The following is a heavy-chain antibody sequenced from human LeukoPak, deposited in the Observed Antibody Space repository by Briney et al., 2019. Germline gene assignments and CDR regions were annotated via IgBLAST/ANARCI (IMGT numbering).Heavy chain of an antibody. CDR3: ARGEVVVVPAASYLYYSVDV. Sequence: SETLSLTCAVYGGSFSGYYWSWIRQPPGKGLEWIGEINHSGSTNYNPSLKSRVTISVDTSKNQFSLKLSSVTAADTAVYYCARGEVVVVPAASYLYYSVDVWGQGTTVTVSS. V-gene: IGHV4-34*01. D-gene: IGHD2-2*01. CDR1: GGSFSGYY. J-gene: IGHJ6*02. CDR2: INHSGST.